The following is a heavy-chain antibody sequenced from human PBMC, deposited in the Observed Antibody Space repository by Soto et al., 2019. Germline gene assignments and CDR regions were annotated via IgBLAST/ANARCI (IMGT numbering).Heavy chain of an antibody. CDR3: ASRAKSSGYSGLDAFDI. V-gene: IGHV1-46*01. CDR1: GYTFTSYY. Sequence: ASVKVSCKASGYTFTSYYMHWVRQAPGQGLEWMGIINPSGGSTSYAQKFQGRVTMTRDTSTSTVYMELSSLRSEDTAVYYCASRAKSSGYSGLDAFDIWGQVTMVTVSS. D-gene: IGHD3-22*01. CDR2: INPSGGST. J-gene: IGHJ3*02.